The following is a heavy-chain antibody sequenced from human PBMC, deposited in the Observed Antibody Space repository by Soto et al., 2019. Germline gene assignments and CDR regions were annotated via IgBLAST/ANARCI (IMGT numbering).Heavy chain of an antibody. CDR3: VKDRFYGDTYFDY. V-gene: IGHV3-23*01. Sequence: PGGSLRLSCAASGFTFTSFAMSWVRQSPGKGLEWVSAISADLSTIYYADSVKGRFTISRDNSKNTLYLQMNSLRADDTALYFCVKDRFYGDTYFDYWGQGTLVTVSS. J-gene: IGHJ4*02. D-gene: IGHD4-17*01. CDR1: GFTFTSFA. CDR2: ISADLSTI.